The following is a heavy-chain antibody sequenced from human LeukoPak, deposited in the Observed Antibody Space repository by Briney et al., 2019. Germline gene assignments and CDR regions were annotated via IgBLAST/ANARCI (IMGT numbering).Heavy chain of an antibody. D-gene: IGHD6-19*01. J-gene: IGHJ4*02. CDR3: AKDRGSSGRNYFDQ. Sequence: GGSLRLSCAASGFTFSSYGMHWVRQTPGKGLEWVAVISYDGSKKDYADSVKGRFTISRDNSKNTLYLQMRSLRVEDTGVYYCAKDRGSSGRNYFDQWGQGTLVTVSS. CDR1: GFTFSSYG. CDR2: ISYDGSKK. V-gene: IGHV3-30*18.